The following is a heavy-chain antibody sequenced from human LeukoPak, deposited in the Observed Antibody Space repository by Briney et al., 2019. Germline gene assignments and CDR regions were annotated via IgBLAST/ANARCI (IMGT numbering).Heavy chain of an antibody. CDR3: ARGYSSNYRVDY. D-gene: IGHD6-13*01. Sequence: TGGSLRLSCAASGFTFSSYWMHWVRQAPGKGLVWVSRINNEESSTTYADSVKGRFTISRDNAKNTLYLQMNSLRAEDTAVYYCARGYSSNYRVDYWRQGTLVTVSS. V-gene: IGHV3-74*01. J-gene: IGHJ4*02. CDR1: GFTFSSYW. CDR2: INNEESST.